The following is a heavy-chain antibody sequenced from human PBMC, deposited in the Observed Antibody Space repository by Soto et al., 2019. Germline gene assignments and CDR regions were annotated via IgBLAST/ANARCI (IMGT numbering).Heavy chain of an antibody. CDR3: ARAPGYDILTGSLDY. Sequence: QVQLVQSGAEVKKPGASVKVSCKASGYTFTSYYMHWVRQAPGQGLEWMGIINTSGGSTSYAQKSQGRVTMTSETSTSTVYIELGSLRSEDTAVYYCARAPGYDILTGSLDYWGQGTLVTVSS. D-gene: IGHD3-9*01. CDR1: GYTFTSYY. V-gene: IGHV1-46*03. CDR2: INTSGGST. J-gene: IGHJ4*02.